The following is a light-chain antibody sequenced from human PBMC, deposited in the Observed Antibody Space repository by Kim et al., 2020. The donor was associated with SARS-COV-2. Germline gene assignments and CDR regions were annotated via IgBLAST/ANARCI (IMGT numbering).Light chain of an antibody. J-gene: IGLJ3*02. CDR1: SGHSSYI. CDR2: LEGSGSY. Sequence: QPVLTQSSSASASLGSSVKLTCTLSSGHSSYIIAWHQQQRGKAPRYLMKLEGSGSYNKGSGVPDRFSGSSSGADRYLTISNLQSEDEADYYCETWDSNTHWVFGGGTQLTVL. V-gene: IGLV4-60*03. CDR3: ETWDSNTHWV.